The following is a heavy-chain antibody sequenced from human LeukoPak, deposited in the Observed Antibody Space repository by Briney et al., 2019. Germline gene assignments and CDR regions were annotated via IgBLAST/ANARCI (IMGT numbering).Heavy chain of an antibody. J-gene: IGHJ4*02. D-gene: IGHD3-3*01. CDR1: GFTFSTYA. CDR3: ARDPEPYDFSYYFDY. Sequence: GGSLRLSCAASGFTFSTYAMTWVRRGPGKGLEWVSTVSGGGGTTHYADSVKGRFTISRDNSKNTLSLQMNSLRAEDTAVYYCARDPEPYDFSYYFDYWGQGTLVAVSS. CDR2: VSGGGGTT. V-gene: IGHV3-23*01.